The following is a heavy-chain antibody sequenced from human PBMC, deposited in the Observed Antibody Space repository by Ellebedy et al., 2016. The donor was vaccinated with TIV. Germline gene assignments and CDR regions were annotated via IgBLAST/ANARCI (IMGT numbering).Heavy chain of an antibody. Sequence: ASVKVSCKASGYTFTSYAMHWVRQAPGQRLEWMGWINAGNGNTKYSQKFQGRVTITRDTSASTAYMELSSLRSEDTAVYYCATGPPKWEVPLDLDSWGQGTLVIVSS. CDR2: INAGNGNT. J-gene: IGHJ4*02. V-gene: IGHV1-3*01. CDR3: ATGPPKWEVPLDLDS. D-gene: IGHD1-26*01. CDR1: GYTFTSYA.